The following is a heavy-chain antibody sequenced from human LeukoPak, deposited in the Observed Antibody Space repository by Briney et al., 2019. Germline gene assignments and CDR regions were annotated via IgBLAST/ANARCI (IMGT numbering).Heavy chain of an antibody. CDR1: GGTFSSYA. D-gene: IGHD5-18*01. V-gene: IGHV1-2*06. CDR3: ARAGYSYGYEPFDY. Sequence: ASVKVSCKASGGTFSSYAISWVRQAPGQGLEWMGRINPNSGGTNYAQKFQGRVTMTRDTSISTAYMELSRLRSDDTAVYYCARAGYSYGYEPFDYWGQGTLVTVSS. CDR2: INPNSGGT. J-gene: IGHJ4*02.